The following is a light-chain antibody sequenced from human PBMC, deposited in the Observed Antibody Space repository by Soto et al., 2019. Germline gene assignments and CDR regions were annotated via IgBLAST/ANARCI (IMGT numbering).Light chain of an antibody. Sequence: QSALTQPASVSGSPGQSITISCTGTSSDVGSSNLVSWYQHHPGKAPKLIIYEGSKRTSGVSNRFSGFKSGNTASLTISGLQAEDEADYYCCSYAANTNYVFGTGTKLTVL. CDR2: EGS. CDR3: CSYAANTNYV. J-gene: IGLJ1*01. CDR1: SSDVGSSNL. V-gene: IGLV2-23*01.